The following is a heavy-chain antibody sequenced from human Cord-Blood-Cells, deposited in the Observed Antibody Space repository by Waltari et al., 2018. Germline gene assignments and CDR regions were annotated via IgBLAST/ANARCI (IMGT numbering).Heavy chain of an antibody. D-gene: IGHD1-1*01. V-gene: IGHV1-69*12. CDR2: IIPIFGTA. J-gene: IGHJ4*02. Sequence: QVQLVQSGAEVKKTRSSVKVSCNASGGTFTSYATTWVRQAPGQGLEWMGGIIPIFGTANYAQKFQGRVTITADESTSTAYMELSSLRSEDTAVYYCAREGQLERRFDYWGQGTLVTVSS. CDR3: AREGQLERRFDY. CDR1: GGTFTSYA.